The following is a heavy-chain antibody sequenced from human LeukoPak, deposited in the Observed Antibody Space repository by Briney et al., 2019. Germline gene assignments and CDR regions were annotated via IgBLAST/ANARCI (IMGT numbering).Heavy chain of an antibody. CDR1: GYSISSGYY. CDR3: ASYVYSSGWYRNDY. CDR2: IYHSGST. J-gene: IGHJ4*02. Sequence: SETLSLTCTVSGYSISSGYYWGWIRQPPGKGLEWIGSIYHSGSTYYNPSLKSRVTISVDTSKNQFSLKLSSVTAADTAVYYCASYVYSSGWYRNDYWGQGTLVTVSS. V-gene: IGHV4-38-2*02. D-gene: IGHD6-19*01.